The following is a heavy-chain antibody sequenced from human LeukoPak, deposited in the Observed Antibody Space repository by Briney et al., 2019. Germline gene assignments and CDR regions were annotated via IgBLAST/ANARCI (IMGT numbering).Heavy chain of an antibody. D-gene: IGHD2-15*01. CDR3: ARDLGLGGVSYCSGGSCYGTADY. Sequence: SVKVSCKASGGTFSSYAISWVRQAPGQGLEWMGGIIPIFGTANYAQKFQGRVTITADESTSTAYMELSSLRSEDTAVYYCARDLGLGGVSYCSGGSCYGTADYWGQGTLVTVSS. J-gene: IGHJ4*02. V-gene: IGHV1-69*13. CDR2: IIPIFGTA. CDR1: GGTFSSYA.